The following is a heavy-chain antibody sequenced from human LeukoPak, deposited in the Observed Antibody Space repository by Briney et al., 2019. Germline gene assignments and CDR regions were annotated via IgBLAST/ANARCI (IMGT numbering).Heavy chain of an antibody. CDR2: ISGSGGST. CDR1: GFTFRDYD. CDR3: AKGATMIVVVDFDY. J-gene: IGHJ4*02. V-gene: IGHV3-23*01. Sequence: PGGSLRLSCAASGFTFRDYDMTWIRQAPGKGLEWVSAISGSGGSTYYADSVKGRFTISRDNSKNTLYLQMNSLRAEDTAVYYCAKGATMIVVVDFDYWGQGTLVTVSS. D-gene: IGHD3-22*01.